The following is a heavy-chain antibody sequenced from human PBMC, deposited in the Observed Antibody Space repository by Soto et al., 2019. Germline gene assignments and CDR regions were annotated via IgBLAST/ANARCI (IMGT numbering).Heavy chain of an antibody. V-gene: IGHV4-31*03. CDR3: ARGGIVVVPAAIYDGMDV. CDR2: IYYSGST. D-gene: IGHD2-2*01. Sequence: QVQLQESGPGLVKPSQTLSLTCTVSGGSISSGGYYWSWIRQHPGKGLEWIGYIYYSGSTYYNPSLKRRVTISVDTSKNQFSLKLSSVTAADTAVYYCARGGIVVVPAAIYDGMDVWGQGTTVTVSS. CDR1: GGSISSGGYY. J-gene: IGHJ6*02.